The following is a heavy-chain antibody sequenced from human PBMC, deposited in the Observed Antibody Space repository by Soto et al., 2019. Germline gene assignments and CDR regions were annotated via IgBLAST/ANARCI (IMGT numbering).Heavy chain of an antibody. CDR2: IRSKAYGGTT. J-gene: IGHJ4*02. V-gene: IGHV3-49*04. Sequence: PGGSLRLSCTASGFTFGDYAMSWVRQAPGKGLEWVGFIRSKAYGGTTEYAASVKGRFIISRDDSTNSLYLQMSSLKTEDTAVYYCTTVTTVDYYFDYWGQGPLVTVSS. CDR1: GFTFGDYA. CDR3: TTVTTVDYYFDY. D-gene: IGHD4-17*01.